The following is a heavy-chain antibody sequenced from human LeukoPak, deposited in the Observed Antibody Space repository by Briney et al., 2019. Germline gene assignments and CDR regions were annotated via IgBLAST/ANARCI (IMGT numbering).Heavy chain of an antibody. J-gene: IGHJ4*02. CDR2: ISGTGGST. V-gene: IGHV3-23*01. CDR1: GFTFSNHF. CDR3: AKVVAGNIDYYFDY. Sequence: PGGSLRLSCSTSGFTFSNHFMHWVRQAPGKGLEWVAGISGTGGSTHYADSVKGRFTISRDNSKNTVYLQMRNLRVEHTAVYYCAKVVAGNIDYYFDYWGQGILVAVSS. D-gene: IGHD2/OR15-2a*01.